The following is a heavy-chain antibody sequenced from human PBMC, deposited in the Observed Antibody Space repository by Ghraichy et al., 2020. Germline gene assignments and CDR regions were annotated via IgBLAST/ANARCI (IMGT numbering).Heavy chain of an antibody. D-gene: IGHD3-10*01. J-gene: IGHJ6*02. V-gene: IGHV4-31*03. CDR3: ALFGYGSGSYYNHYYYGMDV. CDR1: GGSISSGGYY. CDR2: IYYSGST. Sequence: LRLSCTVSGGSISSGGYYWSWIRQHPGKGLEWIGYIYYSGSTYYNPSLKSRVTISVDMSKNQFSLKLSSVTAADTAVYYCALFGYGSGSYYNHYYYGMDVWGQGTTVTVSS.